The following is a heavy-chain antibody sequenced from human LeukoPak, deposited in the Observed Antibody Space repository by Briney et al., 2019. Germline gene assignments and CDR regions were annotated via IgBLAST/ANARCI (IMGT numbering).Heavy chain of an antibody. J-gene: IGHJ5*02. CDR2: INPSGGST. CDR3: ARGYYDFWTRYNWFDP. CDR1: GYTFTSYY. Sequence: AASVKVSCKASGYTFTSYYMHWVRQAPGQGLEWMGIINPSGGSTSYAQKFQGRVTMTRDTSTSTVYMELSSLRSEDTAVYYCARGYYDFWTRYNWFDPWGQGTLVTVSS. D-gene: IGHD3-3*01. V-gene: IGHV1-46*01.